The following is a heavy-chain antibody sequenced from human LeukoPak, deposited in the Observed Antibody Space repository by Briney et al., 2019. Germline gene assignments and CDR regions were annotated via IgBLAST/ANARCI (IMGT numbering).Heavy chain of an antibody. D-gene: IGHD3-10*01. Sequence: ASVKVSCKASGYTFTGYYMHWVRQAPGQGLEWMGWINPNSGGTNYAQKFQGRVTMTRDTSISTAYMELSRLRSDDTAVYYCARVLEYYYGSGSFPDPWGQGTLVTVSS. V-gene: IGHV1-2*02. J-gene: IGHJ5*02. CDR2: INPNSGGT. CDR3: ARVLEYYYGSGSFPDP. CDR1: GYTFTGYY.